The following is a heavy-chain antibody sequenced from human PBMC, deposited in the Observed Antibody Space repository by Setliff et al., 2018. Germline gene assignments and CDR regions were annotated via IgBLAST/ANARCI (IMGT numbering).Heavy chain of an antibody. CDR3: AKRKGIAALDY. Sequence: LRLSCAASGFSFSSYGLHWVRQDPGKGLEWVAFIWSDGTNKYYADSVKGRFTISKDNSKNTLYLQMNSLRTEDTAVYYCAKRKGIAALDYWGQGTLVTVSS. J-gene: IGHJ4*02. V-gene: IGHV3-30*02. CDR1: GFSFSSYG. D-gene: IGHD2-15*01. CDR2: IWSDGTNK.